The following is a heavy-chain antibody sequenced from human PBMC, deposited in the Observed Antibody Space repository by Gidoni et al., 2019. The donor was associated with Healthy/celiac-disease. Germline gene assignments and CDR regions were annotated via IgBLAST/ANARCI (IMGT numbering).Heavy chain of an antibody. Sequence: QVQLVESGGGVVQPGRSLRLSCAASGFPFSSYGMHWVRQAPGKGLEWVAVIWYDGSNKYYADSVKGRFTISRDNSKNTLYLQMNSLRAEDTAVYYCARDYGGNWNDGGYYGMDVWGQGTTVTVSS. J-gene: IGHJ6*02. CDR3: ARDYGGNWNDGGYYGMDV. V-gene: IGHV3-33*01. CDR1: GFPFSSYG. D-gene: IGHD1-1*01. CDR2: IWYDGSNK.